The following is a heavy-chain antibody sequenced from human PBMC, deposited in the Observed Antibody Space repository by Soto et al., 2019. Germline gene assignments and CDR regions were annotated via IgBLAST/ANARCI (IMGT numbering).Heavy chain of an antibody. D-gene: IGHD4-4*01. J-gene: IGHJ4*02. Sequence: VQLLESGGGLVQPGGSLRLSCAASGFPFSHYAMSWVRQAPGKGLEWVSAISGSGNDASYADSVRGRFTISRDNSRDTLYLQMNSLRADDTAVYYCGKGDSDYYFDSLGQGTLVTVSS. CDR3: GKGDSDYYFDS. CDR1: GFPFSHYA. V-gene: IGHV3-23*01. CDR2: ISGSGNDA.